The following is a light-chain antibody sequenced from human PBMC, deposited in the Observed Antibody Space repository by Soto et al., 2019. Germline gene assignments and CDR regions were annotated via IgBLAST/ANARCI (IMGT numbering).Light chain of an antibody. V-gene: IGLV2-14*01. Sequence: QSVLTQPASVSGSPGQSITISCTGTSGDVGGYNDVSWYQQHPGKAPKHMIYYVSNRPSGVSNRFSGSKSGTTASLTISGLQAEDEADYYCSSYTSSSTYVFGTGTKLTVL. J-gene: IGLJ1*01. CDR1: SGDVGGYND. CDR3: SSYTSSSTYV. CDR2: YVS.